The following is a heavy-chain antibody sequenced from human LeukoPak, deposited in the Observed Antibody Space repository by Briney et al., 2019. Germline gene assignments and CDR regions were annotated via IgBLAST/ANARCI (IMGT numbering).Heavy chain of an antibody. V-gene: IGHV3-9*03. CDR3: AKDISHTTFEYFDY. Sequence: PGGSLRLSCAASGFTFDDHGMHWVRQAPGKGLEWVSGISWSSGIIGYVDSVKGRFTISRDNAKNSLYLQMNSLRAEGMALYYCAKDISHTTFEYFDYWGQGTLVTVSS. J-gene: IGHJ4*02. D-gene: IGHD3-3*01. CDR1: GFTFDDHG. CDR2: ISWSSGII.